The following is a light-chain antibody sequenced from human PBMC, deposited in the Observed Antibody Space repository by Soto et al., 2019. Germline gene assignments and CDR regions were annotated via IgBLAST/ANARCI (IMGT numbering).Light chain of an antibody. CDR3: PRLQNGLRT. V-gene: IGKV3-15*01. CDR2: GAS. Sequence: RPTRSCKASRSVSSYLAWYQQKPGQAPRLLIYGASTRATGVPPTFSGSASGTEFTLTISSLQSEFFTRRQCPRLQNGLRTSGQRT. J-gene: IGKJ1*01. CDR1: RSVSSY.